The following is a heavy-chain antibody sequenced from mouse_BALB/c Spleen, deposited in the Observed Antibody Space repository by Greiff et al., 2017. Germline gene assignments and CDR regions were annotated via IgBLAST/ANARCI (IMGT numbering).Heavy chain of an antibody. CDR2: IDPANGNT. CDR3: APHDYDTLDY. CDR1: GFNIKDTY. J-gene: IGHJ2*01. Sequence: VQLQQSGAELVKPGASVKLSCTASGFNIKDTYMHWVKQRPEQGLEWIGRIDPANGNTKYDPKFQGKATITADTSSNTAYLQLSSLTSEDTAVYYCAPHDYDTLDYWGQGTTLTVSS. V-gene: IGHV14-3*02. D-gene: IGHD2-4*01.